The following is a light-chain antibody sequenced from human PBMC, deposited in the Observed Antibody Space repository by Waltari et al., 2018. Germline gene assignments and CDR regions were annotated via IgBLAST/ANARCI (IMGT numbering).Light chain of an antibody. V-gene: IGKV2-30*01. CDR2: KVS. CDR1: QSLVYSDGNTY. J-gene: IGKJ2*01. CDR3: MQASRNT. Sequence: DVVMTQSPLSLPVTLGQPAPISCRSSQSLVYSDGNTYSNWFQQRPGQPPWRLIYKVSNRDSGVPDRCSGSGSGTDFTLKISSVEAEDVGVCDSMQASRNTFGQGTKLEIK.